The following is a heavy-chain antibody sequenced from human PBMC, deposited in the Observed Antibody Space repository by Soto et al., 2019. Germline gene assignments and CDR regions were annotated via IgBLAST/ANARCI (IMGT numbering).Heavy chain of an antibody. CDR3: ARLPNYYDSSGYPVY. CDR2: IYPGDSDT. CDR1: GYSFTSYW. J-gene: IGHJ4*02. Sequence: GESLKICCEGSGYSFTSYWIGWVRPIPGKGLEWMGIIYPGDSDTRYSPTFQGQVTISADQSISTAYLQWSSMKASDTAMYYCARLPNYYDSSGYPVYWRQGTLVNVSS. D-gene: IGHD3-22*01. V-gene: IGHV5-51*01.